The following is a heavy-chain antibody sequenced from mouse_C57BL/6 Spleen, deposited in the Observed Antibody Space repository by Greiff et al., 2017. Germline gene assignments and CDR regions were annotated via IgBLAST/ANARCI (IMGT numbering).Heavy chain of an antibody. CDR3: ARRALLRYYAMDY. Sequence: QVQLQQPGAELVMPGASVKLSCKASGYTFTSYWMHWVKQRPGQGLEWIGEIDPSDSYTNYNQKFKGKSTLTVDKSSSTAYMQLSSLTSEDSAVYSCARRALLRYYAMDYWGQGTSVTVSS. V-gene: IGHV1-69*01. CDR2: IDPSDSYT. D-gene: IGHD1-2*01. J-gene: IGHJ4*01. CDR1: GYTFTSYW.